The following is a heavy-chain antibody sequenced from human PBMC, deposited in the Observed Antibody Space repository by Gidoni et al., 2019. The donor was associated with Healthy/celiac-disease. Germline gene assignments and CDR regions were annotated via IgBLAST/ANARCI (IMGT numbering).Heavy chain of an antibody. D-gene: IGHD1-7*01. V-gene: IGHV3-30-3*01. Sequence: QVQLVESGGGVVQPVRSLILSCQDSGVTFSSYAMHWVSQAPGKGLEWVAVISYDGSNKYYADSVKGRFTISRDNSKNTLYLQMNSLRAEDTAVYYCARGRGTKGSETYWGQGTLVTVSS. CDR3: ARGRGTKGSETY. J-gene: IGHJ4*02. CDR1: GVTFSSYA. CDR2: ISYDGSNK.